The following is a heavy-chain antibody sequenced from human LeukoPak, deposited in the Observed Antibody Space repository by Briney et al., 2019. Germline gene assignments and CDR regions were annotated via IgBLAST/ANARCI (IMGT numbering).Heavy chain of an antibody. D-gene: IGHD3-3*01. CDR3: ARAIGYYFWSGYYVFDY. CDR1: GYTFTGYY. Sequence: ASVKVSCKASGYTFTGYYMHWVRQAPGQGLEWMGRINPNSGGTNYAQKFQGRVTMTRDTSISTAYMELSRLRSDDTAVYYCARAIGYYFWSGYYVFDYWGQGTLVTVSS. J-gene: IGHJ4*02. V-gene: IGHV1-2*06. CDR2: INPNSGGT.